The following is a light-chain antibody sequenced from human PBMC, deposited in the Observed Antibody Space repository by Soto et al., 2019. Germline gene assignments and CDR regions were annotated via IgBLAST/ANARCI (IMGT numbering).Light chain of an antibody. CDR3: QQSYTSPRA. CDR1: QSINIC. V-gene: IGKV1-39*01. CDR2: AAS. J-gene: IGKJ1*01. Sequence: DIQMTQSPSSLSASVGDRVTITCRASQSINICLNWYQQKPGKAPKLLIYAASTLQSGVPSRFSGSGSGTDFTLTIISLQPEDFATYYCQQSYTSPRAFGQGTKVDIK.